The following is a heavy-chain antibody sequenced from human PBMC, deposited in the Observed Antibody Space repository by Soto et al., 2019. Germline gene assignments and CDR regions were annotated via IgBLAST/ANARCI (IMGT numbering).Heavy chain of an antibody. V-gene: IGHV4-30-4*01. CDR2: IYYSWST. CDR1: GGSISSGDYY. Sequence: QVQLQESGPGLVKPSQTLSLTCAVSGGSISSGDYYLSWIRQPPGKGLEWIGCIYYSWSTYYNPSLKSRVTISVDTSKNQFPLKLSSVTAADTAVYYCARARSSRLRYFDWSPEFDYWGQGTLVTVSS. CDR3: ARARSSRLRYFDWSPEFDY. J-gene: IGHJ4*02. D-gene: IGHD3-9*01.